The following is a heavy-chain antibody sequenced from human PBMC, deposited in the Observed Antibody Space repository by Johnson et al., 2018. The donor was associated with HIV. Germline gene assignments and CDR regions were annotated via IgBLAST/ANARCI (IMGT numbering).Heavy chain of an antibody. CDR3: AKKRSVLAARLGDGFDI. D-gene: IGHD6-6*01. CDR2: IRSSGSTI. J-gene: IGHJ3*02. CDR1: GFTFDDYG. V-gene: IGHV3-48*01. Sequence: VQLVESGGGVVRPGGSLRLSCVASGFTFDDYGMSWVRQAPGKGLEWVSYIRSSGSTIYYAVCVKGRFTIARDNSKNTLYLQMNSLRAEDTAVYYCAKKRSVLAARLGDGFDIWGQGTMVTVSS.